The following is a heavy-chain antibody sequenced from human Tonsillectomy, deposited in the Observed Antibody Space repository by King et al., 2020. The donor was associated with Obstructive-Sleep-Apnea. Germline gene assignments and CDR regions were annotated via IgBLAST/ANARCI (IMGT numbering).Heavy chain of an antibody. CDR2: IRSKANSYAT. CDR3: TRQDWGTDY. D-gene: IGHD7-27*01. V-gene: IGHV3-73*01. Sequence: QLVQSGGGLVQPGGSLKLSCAASGFTFSGFVMHWVRQASGKGLEWVARIRSKANSYATSYAASVKGRFTISRDDSKNTAYLKMNSLKTVDTAVYYCTRQDWGTDYWGQGTLVTVSS. J-gene: IGHJ4*02. CDR1: GFTFSGFV.